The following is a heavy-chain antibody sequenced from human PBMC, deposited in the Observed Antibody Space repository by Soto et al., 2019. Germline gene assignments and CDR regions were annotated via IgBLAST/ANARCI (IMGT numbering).Heavy chain of an antibody. CDR2: IGGRGDNT. CDR3: ANYYDSSGYRYGCYQH. V-gene: IGHV3-23*01. D-gene: IGHD3-22*01. CDR1: GITFSNYA. Sequence: GSLTRSCAASGITFSNYAMSWVRQAPGKGMEWVSSIGGRGDNTYYADSVEGRFTISRDISKNALYLQMNSLRVDDTAVYYCANYYDSSGYRYGCYQHWGHGTLFTVSS. J-gene: IGHJ1*01.